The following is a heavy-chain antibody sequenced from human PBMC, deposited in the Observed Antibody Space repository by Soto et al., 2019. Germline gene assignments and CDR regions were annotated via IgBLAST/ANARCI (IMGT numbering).Heavy chain of an antibody. D-gene: IGHD5-18*01. CDR1: GFSFSRHS. V-gene: IGHV3-21*06. Sequence: EVQLVESGGGLVKPGGSLRLSCEASGFSFSRHSMNWVRQAPGKGLEWVSSIGNDPSYLYYAGSVKGRFTTSRDNGKNALYLQMNSLRVEDTAVYYCARDQGVFSYGYSDYWVQGTPGTVSS. CDR2: IGNDPSYL. CDR3: ARDQGVFSYGYSDY. J-gene: IGHJ1*01.